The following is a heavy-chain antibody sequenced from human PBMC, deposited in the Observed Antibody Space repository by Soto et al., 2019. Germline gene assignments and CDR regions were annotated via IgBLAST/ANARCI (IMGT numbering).Heavy chain of an antibody. CDR2: INARNGNT. CDR3: TRGRFFDWPTWNYGMDV. Sequence: ASVTVSCKASRYTVPNYAIHCVRQAPGQTLEWLGWINARNGNTRDSQRLEGRITISRDTSASTAQMELSSLRSEDTGVYYCTRGRFFDWPTWNYGMDVWGQGTTVTVSS. D-gene: IGHD3-9*01. V-gene: IGHV1-3*01. J-gene: IGHJ6*02. CDR1: RYTVPNYA.